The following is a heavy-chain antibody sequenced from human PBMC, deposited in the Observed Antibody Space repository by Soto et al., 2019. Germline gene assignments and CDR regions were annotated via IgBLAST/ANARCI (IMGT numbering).Heavy chain of an antibody. J-gene: IGHJ4*02. V-gene: IGHV5-10-1*04. CDR2: IDPSDSYT. D-gene: IGHD3-16*01. CDR3: AKLLAGEMANTFDY. Sequence: GESLNISCKGSGYSFTSYWISWVRQMPGKGLEWMGRIDPSDSYTNYSPSFQGQVTISADKSISTAYLQWSSLKASDTAMYYCAKLLAGEMANTFDYWGQGTLVTVSS. CDR1: GYSFTSYW.